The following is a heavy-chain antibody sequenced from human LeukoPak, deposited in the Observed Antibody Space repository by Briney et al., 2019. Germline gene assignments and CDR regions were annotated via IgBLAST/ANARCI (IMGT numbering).Heavy chain of an antibody. D-gene: IGHD1-26*01. Sequence: SETLSLTCTVSGYSISSGYYWGWIRQPPGKGLEWIGSIYHSGSTYYNPSLKSRVTISVDTSKNQFSLQLSSVTAAEQAGYCCAGSPRDEVVGAYYWGQGTPVTVSS. V-gene: IGHV4-38-2*02. J-gene: IGHJ4*02. CDR3: AGSPRDEVVGAYY. CDR1: GYSISSGYY. CDR2: IYHSGST.